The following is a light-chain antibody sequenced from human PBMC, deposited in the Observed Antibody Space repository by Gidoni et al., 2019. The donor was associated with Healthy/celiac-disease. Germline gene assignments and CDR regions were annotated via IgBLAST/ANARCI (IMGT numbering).Light chain of an antibody. J-gene: IGKJ4*01. V-gene: IGKV1-5*03. Sequence: DIQMTQSPSTLSASVGDRVTITCRASQSISIWLAWYQQKPGKAPNLLIYRASTLESGVPSRFSGGGSGTEFTLTISSLQPDDFATYYCQQYSSYPPTFGGGTKVEIK. CDR1: QSISIW. CDR2: RAS. CDR3: QQYSSYPPT.